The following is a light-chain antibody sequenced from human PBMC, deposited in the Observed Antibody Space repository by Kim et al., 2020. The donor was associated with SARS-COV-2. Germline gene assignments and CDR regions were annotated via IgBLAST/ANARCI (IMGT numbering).Light chain of an antibody. CDR1: QTVSSN. V-gene: IGKV3D-15*01. CDR3: QQYNNWPLT. Sequence: EVVMTQSPATLSLSPGERATLSCRASQTVSSNFLAWYQQKPGQTPRLLIYDTSSRATGIPARFSGSGSGTEFTLTISTLQSEDFAVYFCQQYNNWPLTFGQGTKVDIK. CDR2: DTS. J-gene: IGKJ1*01.